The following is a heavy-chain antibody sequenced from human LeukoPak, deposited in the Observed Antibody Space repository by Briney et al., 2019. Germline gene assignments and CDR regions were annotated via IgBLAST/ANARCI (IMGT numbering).Heavy chain of an antibody. CDR2: MNPNSGNT. CDR1: GYIFTSYD. D-gene: IGHD6-13*01. Sequence: ASVKVSCKASGYIFTSYDINWVRQATGQGLEWMGWMNPNSGNTGYAQKFQGRVTMTRNTSISTAYMELSSLRSEDTAVYYCARVSAGTENYYYYYYMDVWGKGTTVTVSS. V-gene: IGHV1-8*01. J-gene: IGHJ6*03. CDR3: ARVSAGTENYYYYYYMDV.